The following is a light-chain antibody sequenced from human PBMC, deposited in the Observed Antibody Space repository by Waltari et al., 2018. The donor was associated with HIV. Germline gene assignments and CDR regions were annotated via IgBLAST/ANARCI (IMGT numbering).Light chain of an antibody. J-gene: IGLJ2*01. CDR2: EVS. V-gene: IGLV2-23*02. CDR1: SSDVGSYNV. CDR3: CSYAGSSTYVV. Sequence: QSALTQPASVSGSPGQSITISCTGTSSDVGSYNVVSWYQQHPGKAPKLMLYEVSTRPSGVSNRFSGSKSGNTASLTISGLQAEDEADYHCCSYAGSSTYVVFGGGTKLTVL.